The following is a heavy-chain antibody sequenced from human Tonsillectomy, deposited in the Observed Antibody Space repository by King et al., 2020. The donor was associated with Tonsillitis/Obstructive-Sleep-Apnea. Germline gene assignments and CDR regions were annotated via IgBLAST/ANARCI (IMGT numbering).Heavy chain of an antibody. D-gene: IGHD1-26*01. CDR3: ARGVGKEGP. Sequence: QLVQSGGGLVQPGGSLRLSCVASGFTLSDHYMDWVRQAPGKGLEWVGRTRNKANIYTTEYDAPVKGRFTISRDDSKNSLYLQMNSLKTEDAAVYYCARGVGKEGPWGQGTLVTVSS. J-gene: IGHJ5*02. CDR2: TRNKANIYTT. CDR1: GFTLSDHY. V-gene: IGHV3-72*01.